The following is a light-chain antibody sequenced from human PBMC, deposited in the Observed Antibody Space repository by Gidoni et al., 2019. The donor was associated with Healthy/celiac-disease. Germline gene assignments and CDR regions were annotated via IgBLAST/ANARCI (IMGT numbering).Light chain of an antibody. J-gene: IGKJ2*01. CDR1: QSVSSSY. CDR3: QQYGRSTT. Sequence: DIVLTQSPGTLSLSPGERATLSCRASQSVSSSYLAWYQQKPGQAPRLLIYGASSRATGIPDRFSGSGSGTDFTLTISRLEPEEFAVYYCQQYGRSTTFGQGTKLEIK. V-gene: IGKV3-20*01. CDR2: GAS.